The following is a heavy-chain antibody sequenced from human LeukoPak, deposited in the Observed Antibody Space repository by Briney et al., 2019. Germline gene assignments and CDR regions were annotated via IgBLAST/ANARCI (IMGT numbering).Heavy chain of an antibody. CDR1: GGSISSSNW. V-gene: IGHV4-4*02. D-gene: IGHD6-6*01. Sequence: PSETLSLTCAVSGGSISSSNWWTWVRQTPGQGLEWIGEIYHRGNTHYNPSLKSRVTISVDTSKNQFSLKLSSVTAADPAVYYCARAGEQLVLGWFDPWGQGTLVTVSS. J-gene: IGHJ5*02. CDR2: IYHRGNT. CDR3: ARAGEQLVLGWFDP.